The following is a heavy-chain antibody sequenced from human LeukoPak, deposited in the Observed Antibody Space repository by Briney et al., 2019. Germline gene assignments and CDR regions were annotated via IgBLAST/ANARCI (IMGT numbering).Heavy chain of an antibody. J-gene: IGHJ4*02. CDR2: INHSGST. Sequence: SETLSLTCAVYGGSFSGYYWSWIRQPPGKGLEWIGEINHSGSTNYNPSLKSRVTISVDTSKNQFPLKLSSVTAADTAVYYCARSLLGSYVDYWGQGTLVTVSS. V-gene: IGHV4-34*01. D-gene: IGHD1-26*01. CDR3: ARSLLGSYVDY. CDR1: GGSFSGYY.